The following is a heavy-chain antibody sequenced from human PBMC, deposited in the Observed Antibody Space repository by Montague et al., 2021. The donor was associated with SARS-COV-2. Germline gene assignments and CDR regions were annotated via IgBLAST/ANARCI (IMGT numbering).Heavy chain of an antibody. V-gene: IGHV4-39*01. D-gene: IGHD4-11*01. J-gene: IGHJ6*03. CDR1: GDSISSSSYY. CDR2: INNRGNT. CDR3: VRVTHPRSAWPYYMDV. Sequence: SETLSLTCTVPGDSISSSSYYWGWIRQPPGKGLEWIGSINNRGNTYNNPSLRSRVSISVDTSKNQFSLSVGSVTAADTGLFYCVRVTHPRSAWPYYMDVWGKGTTVTV.